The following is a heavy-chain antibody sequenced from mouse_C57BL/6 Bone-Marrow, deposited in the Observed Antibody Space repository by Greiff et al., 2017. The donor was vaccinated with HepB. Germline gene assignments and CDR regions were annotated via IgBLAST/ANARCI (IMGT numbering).Heavy chain of an antibody. V-gene: IGHV5-6*02. D-gene: IGHD2-3*01. Sequence: DVMLVESGGDLVKPGGSLKLSCAASGFTFSSYGMSWVRQTPDKRLEWVATLSSGGSYTYYPDSVKGRFTISRDNAKNTLYLQMSSLKSEDTAMYYCARQGFYDGYYEAYWGQGTLVTVSA. CDR1: GFTFSSYG. CDR3: ARQGFYDGYYEAY. J-gene: IGHJ3*01. CDR2: LSSGGSYT.